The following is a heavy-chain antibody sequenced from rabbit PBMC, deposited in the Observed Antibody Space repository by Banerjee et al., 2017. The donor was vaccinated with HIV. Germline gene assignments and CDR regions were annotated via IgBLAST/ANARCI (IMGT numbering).Heavy chain of an antibody. CDR1: GFDLSSYYY. J-gene: IGHJ4*01. CDR2: IYTGSGHT. Sequence: QEQLDESGGDLVQPEGSLTLTCKASGFDLSSYYYMCWVRQAPGKGLEWIGCIYTGSGHTYYANWAKGRFTISKTSSTTVTLQMTSLTAADTATYFCARDGGADYAYSMDLWGPGTLVTVS. D-gene: IGHD6-1*01. CDR3: ARDGGADYAYSMDL. V-gene: IGHV1S45*01.